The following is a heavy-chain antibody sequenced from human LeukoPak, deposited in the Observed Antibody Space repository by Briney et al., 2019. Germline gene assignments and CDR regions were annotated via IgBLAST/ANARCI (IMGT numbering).Heavy chain of an antibody. Sequence: GRSLRLSCAASGFTFSSYGMHWVRQAPGKGLEWVAVIWYDGSNKYYADSVKGRFTISRDNSKNTLYLQMNSLRAEDTAVYYCARVLSAAMWGGMDVWGQGTTVTVSS. J-gene: IGHJ6*02. CDR3: ARVLSAAMWGGMDV. V-gene: IGHV3-33*01. CDR2: IWYDGSNK. CDR1: GFTFSSYG. D-gene: IGHD2-2*01.